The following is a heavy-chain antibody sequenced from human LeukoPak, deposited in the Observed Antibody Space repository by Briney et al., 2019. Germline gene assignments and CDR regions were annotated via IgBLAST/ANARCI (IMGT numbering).Heavy chain of an antibody. CDR1: GXTFSSYG. J-gene: IGHJ4*02. CDR2: IWYDGSNK. CDR3: ARTFGGNAETGVDY. Sequence: GGSLRLSCAASGXTFSSYGMHWVRQAPGKGLEWVAVIWYDGSNKYYADSVKGRFTISRDNSKNTLYLQMSSLRAEDTAVYYCARTFGGNAETGVDYWGQGTLVTVSS. V-gene: IGHV3-33*03. D-gene: IGHD4-23*01.